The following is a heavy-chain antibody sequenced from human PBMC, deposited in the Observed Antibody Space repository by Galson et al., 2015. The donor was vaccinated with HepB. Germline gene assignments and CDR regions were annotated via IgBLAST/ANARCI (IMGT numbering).Heavy chain of an antibody. D-gene: IGHD3-10*01. V-gene: IGHV3-30*04. CDR3: ISSYWGAPNY. J-gene: IGHJ4*02. CDR1: GFAFSNNA. CDR2: ISSDGTNK. Sequence: SLRLSCAASGFAFSNNAMHWVRQAPGKGLEWVAVISSDGTNKYYADSVKGRFTISRDNAKNTLYLQMNSLRAEDTAVYYCISSYWGAPNYWGQGTLVTVSS.